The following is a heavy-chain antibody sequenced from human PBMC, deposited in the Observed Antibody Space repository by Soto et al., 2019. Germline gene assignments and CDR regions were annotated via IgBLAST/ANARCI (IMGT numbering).Heavy chain of an antibody. J-gene: IGHJ4*02. D-gene: IGHD3-22*01. V-gene: IGHV4-59*08. Sequence: SETLSLTCTVSGGSISSYYWSWIRQPPGKGLEWIGYIYYSGSTNYNPSLKSRVTISVDTSKNQFSLKLSSVTAADTAVYYCARRGDSSGYYRFDYWGQGTLVTVS. CDR2: IYYSGST. CDR1: GGSISSYY. CDR3: ARRGDSSGYYRFDY.